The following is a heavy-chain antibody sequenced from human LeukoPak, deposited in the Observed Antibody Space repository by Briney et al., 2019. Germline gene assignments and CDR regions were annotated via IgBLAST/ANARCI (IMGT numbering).Heavy chain of an antibody. Sequence: SVTLSFTCAVYGGSFSGYYWSWIRQPPAKGLEWIGEINHSGNTNYNHSLKSRVTISVNTSKNQFSLKLSCVTAADTAVYYCARIALGYCSGGSCYPDYYYGMDVWGQGTTVTVSS. V-gene: IGHV4-34*01. CDR3: ARIALGYCSGGSCYPDYYYGMDV. D-gene: IGHD2-15*01. CDR2: INHSGNT. J-gene: IGHJ6*02. CDR1: GGSFSGYY.